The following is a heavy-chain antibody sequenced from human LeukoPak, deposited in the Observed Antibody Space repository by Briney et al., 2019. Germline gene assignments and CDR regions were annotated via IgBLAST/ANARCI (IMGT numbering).Heavy chain of an antibody. CDR2: IYHSGST. J-gene: IGHJ4*02. Sequence: PSETLSLTCAVSGYSISSGYYWGWIRLPPGKGLEWIGSIYHSGSTCYNPSLKSRVTISVDTSKNQFSLKLSSVTAADTAVYYCARHWELLSPLYFDYWGQGTLVTVSS. CDR1: GYSISSGYY. CDR3: ARHWELLSPLYFDY. D-gene: IGHD1-26*01. V-gene: IGHV4-38-2*01.